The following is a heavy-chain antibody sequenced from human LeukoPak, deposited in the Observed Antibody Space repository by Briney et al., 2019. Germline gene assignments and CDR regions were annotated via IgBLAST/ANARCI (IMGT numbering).Heavy chain of an antibody. CDR2: IYYSGNT. V-gene: IGHV4-39*01. CDR1: GGSISGSSYY. Sequence: SETLSLTCTVSGGSISGSSYYWGWIRQPPGKGLEWIGSIYYSGNTYYSPSLKSRVTISVDTSKNQFSLNLRSVTAADTAVYYCARGYYMDVWGKGTTVTVSS. CDR3: ARGYYMDV. J-gene: IGHJ6*03.